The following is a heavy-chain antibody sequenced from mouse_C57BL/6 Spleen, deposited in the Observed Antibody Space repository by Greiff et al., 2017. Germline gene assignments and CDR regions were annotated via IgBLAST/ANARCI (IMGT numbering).Heavy chain of an antibody. CDR2: INPSSGYT. D-gene: IGHD1-1*01. V-gene: IGHV1-7*01. J-gene: IGHJ1*03. CDR3: ARSNYGSGWYFDV. Sequence: QVQLQQSGAELAKPGASVKLSCKASGYTFTSYWMHWVKQRPGQGLEWIGYINPSSGYTKYNQKFKDKATLTADKSSSTAYMQLSSLTYEDSAVYYCARSNYGSGWYFDVWGTGTTVTVSS. CDR1: GYTFTSYW.